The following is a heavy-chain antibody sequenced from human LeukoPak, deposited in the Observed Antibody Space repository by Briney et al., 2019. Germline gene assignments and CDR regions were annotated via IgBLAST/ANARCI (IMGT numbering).Heavy chain of an antibody. D-gene: IGHD2-2*01. CDR1: GYTFTSYD. V-gene: IGHV1-8*01. Sequence: GASVTVSCKASGYTFTSYDINWVRQATGQGLEWMGWMDPNSGNTGYAQKFQGRVTMTRNTSISTAYMELSSLRSEDTAVYYCARGGYATPADGMDVWGQGTTVTVSS. J-gene: IGHJ6*02. CDR2: MDPNSGNT. CDR3: ARGGYATPADGMDV.